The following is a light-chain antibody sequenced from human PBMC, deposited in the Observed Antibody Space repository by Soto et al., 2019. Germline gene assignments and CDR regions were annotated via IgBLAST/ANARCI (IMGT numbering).Light chain of an antibody. CDR3: TSYAGSSTLV. J-gene: IGLJ1*01. CDR1: SSDVGGYNY. CDR2: EVS. Sequence: QSALTQPASVSGSPGQSITISCTGTSSDVGGYNYVSWYQQHPGKAPKLMIYEVSNRPSGVSHRFSGSKSANTASLTISGLLAEDEAIYYCTSYAGSSTLVFGPGTKVT. V-gene: IGLV2-14*01.